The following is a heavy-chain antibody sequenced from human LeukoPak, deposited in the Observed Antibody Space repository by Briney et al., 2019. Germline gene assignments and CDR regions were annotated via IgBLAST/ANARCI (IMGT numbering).Heavy chain of an antibody. CDR1: GGSISSSGYY. Sequence: SETLSLTCTVSGGSISSSGYYWGWIRQPPGKGLEWIGSIYYGGSTYHKSSLKSRVTISVDTSKNQFSLRLSSVTAPDTAVYSCARIRGYSYGYVDYWGQGTLVTVSS. CDR3: ARIRGYSYGYVDY. V-gene: IGHV4-39*01. CDR2: IYYGGST. J-gene: IGHJ4*02. D-gene: IGHD5-18*01.